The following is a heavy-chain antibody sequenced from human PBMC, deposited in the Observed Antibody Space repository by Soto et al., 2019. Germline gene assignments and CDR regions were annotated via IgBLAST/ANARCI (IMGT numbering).Heavy chain of an antibody. J-gene: IGHJ4*02. CDR3: AKANSGCGSFDH. Sequence: QVQLQESGPGLVKPSETLSLTCTVSGDSISKYYCSWIRQSPGKGLEWIGYIYYSGSTNYNPSLKSRVTISIDKSKNQFSLKLTSVTAADTAVYCCAKANSGCGSFDHWGQGMLVTVSS. D-gene: IGHD5-12*01. CDR2: IYYSGST. V-gene: IGHV4-59*01. CDR1: GDSISKYY.